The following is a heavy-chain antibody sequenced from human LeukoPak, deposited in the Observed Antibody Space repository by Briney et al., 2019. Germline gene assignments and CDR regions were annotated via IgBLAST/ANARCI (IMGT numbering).Heavy chain of an antibody. V-gene: IGHV4-34*01. D-gene: IGHD3-10*01. J-gene: IGHJ4*02. Sequence: PSETLSLTCTVSGGSISSYYWSWIRQPPGKGLEWIGEINHSGSTKYNPSLKTRVTISVDTSKNQFSLKLGSVTAADTAVYYCARHQTKNIVLLWFGGLDYWGQGTLATVSS. CDR1: GGSISSYY. CDR2: INHSGST. CDR3: ARHQTKNIVLLWFGGLDY.